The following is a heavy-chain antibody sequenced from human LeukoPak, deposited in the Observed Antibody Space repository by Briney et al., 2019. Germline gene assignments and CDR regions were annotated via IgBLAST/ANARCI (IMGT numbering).Heavy chain of an antibody. Sequence: PGGSLRLSCAVSGFTVSSDYMSWVRQAPGKGLEGVSIISGSGGSTYYADSMKGRFTISRDNSKNTLYLQMNSLRAEDTAVYYCAKDSSGWYFGWFDPWGQGTLVTVSS. J-gene: IGHJ5*02. CDR2: ISGSGGST. V-gene: IGHV3-23*01. D-gene: IGHD6-19*01. CDR1: GFTVSSDY. CDR3: AKDSSGWYFGWFDP.